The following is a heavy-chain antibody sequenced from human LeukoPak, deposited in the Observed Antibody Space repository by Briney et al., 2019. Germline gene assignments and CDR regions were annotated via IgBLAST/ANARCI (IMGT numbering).Heavy chain of an antibody. CDR1: GFTFSSYG. Sequence: GGSLRLSCAASGFTFSSYGMHWVRQAPGKGLEWVAVIWYDGSNKYYADSVKGRFTISRDNSKNTLYLQMNSLRAEDTAVYYCAKDRGRGYSFDDYWGQGTLVIFSS. V-gene: IGHV3-33*06. CDR2: IWYDGSNK. CDR3: AKDRGRGYSFDDY. D-gene: IGHD5-18*01. J-gene: IGHJ4*02.